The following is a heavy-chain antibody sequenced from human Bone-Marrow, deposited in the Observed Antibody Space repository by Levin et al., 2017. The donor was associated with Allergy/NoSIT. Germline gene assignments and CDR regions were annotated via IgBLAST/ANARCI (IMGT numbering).Heavy chain of an antibody. CDR1: GFTFSAYS. J-gene: IGHJ6*03. D-gene: IGHD3-10*01. CDR3: AREGSGDSQFYYYFLDA. V-gene: IGHV3-21*01. CDR2: VSSNSDFV. Sequence: PGESLKISCAASGFTFSAYSMNWVRQAPGKGLEWVASVSSNSDFVYYADSVKGRFTISRDNAKNALFLQMNSLRAEDTAVYYCAREGSGDSQFYYYFLDAWGKGTTVTVSS.